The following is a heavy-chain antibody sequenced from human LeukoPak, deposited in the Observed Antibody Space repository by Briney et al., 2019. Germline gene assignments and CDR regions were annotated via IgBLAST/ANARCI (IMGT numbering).Heavy chain of an antibody. V-gene: IGHV3-23*01. J-gene: IGHJ4*02. D-gene: IGHD3-9*01. CDR2: ISGSGVTT. CDR3: AREDILTGYYPFDY. Sequence: GGSLRLSCAASGFTFNNYAMTWVRQAPGKGLDWVSDISGSGVTTYYADSVKGRFTISRNNSKNTLYLQMNSLRAEDTAVYYCAREDILTGYYPFDYWGQGTLVTVSS. CDR1: GFTFNNYA.